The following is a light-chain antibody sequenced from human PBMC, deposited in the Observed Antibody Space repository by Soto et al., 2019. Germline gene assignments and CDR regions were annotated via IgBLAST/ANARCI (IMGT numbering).Light chain of an antibody. V-gene: IGKV3-11*01. CDR1: QSVTWY. CDR2: DAT. Sequence: EIVLTQSPATLSLSPGERATLSCRASQSVTWYLAWYQQKPGQAPRPLIYDATNRATGIPARFRGSGSGTDFTLTISSLEPEDFAVYYCQHRANWLTFGGGTRVEI. CDR3: QHRANWLT. J-gene: IGKJ4*01.